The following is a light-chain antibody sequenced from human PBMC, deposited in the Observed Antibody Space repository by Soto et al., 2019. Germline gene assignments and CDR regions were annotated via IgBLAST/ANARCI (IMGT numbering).Light chain of an antibody. V-gene: IGLV1-47*01. CDR2: NNN. CDR1: SSNIGSNY. CDR3: AAWDDSLSGVV. Sequence: QSVLTQPPSASGTPGQRVTISCSGSSSNIGSNYVYWYQQLPGTAPKLLIYNNNQWPSGVPDRISGSKSGPSASLAISGLRSEDEADYYCAAWDDSLSGVVFGGGTQLTVL. J-gene: IGLJ2*01.